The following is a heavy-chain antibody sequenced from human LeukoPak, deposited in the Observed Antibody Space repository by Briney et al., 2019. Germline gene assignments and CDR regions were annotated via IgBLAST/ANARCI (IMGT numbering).Heavy chain of an antibody. Sequence: SETLSLTCTVSGGSISSYYWSWTRQPPGKGLEWIGYIYYSGSTYYNPSLKSRVTISVDTSKNQFSLKLSSVTAADTAVYYCAREKTRNHDFDYWGQGTLVTVSS. D-gene: IGHD1-14*01. CDR1: GGSISSYY. CDR3: AREKTRNHDFDY. CDR2: IYYSGST. J-gene: IGHJ4*02. V-gene: IGHV4-30-4*08.